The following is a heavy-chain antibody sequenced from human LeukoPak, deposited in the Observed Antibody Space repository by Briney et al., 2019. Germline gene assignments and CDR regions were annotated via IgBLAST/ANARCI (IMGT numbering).Heavy chain of an antibody. Sequence: SETLSLTCTVSGGSISSGDYYWSWIRQPPGKGLEWIGYIYYSGSTYYNPSLKSRVTISVDTSKNQFSLSLTSVTAADTAVYYCARDPGENYPYNWFDPWGQGTLVTVSS. J-gene: IGHJ5*02. V-gene: IGHV4-30-4*02. CDR1: GGSISSGDYY. CDR3: ARDPGENYPYNWFDP. D-gene: IGHD5-24*01. CDR2: IYYSGST.